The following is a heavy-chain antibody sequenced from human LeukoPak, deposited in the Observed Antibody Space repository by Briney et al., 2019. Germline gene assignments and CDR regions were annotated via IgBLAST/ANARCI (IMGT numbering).Heavy chain of an antibody. CDR3: AKDPRTIFHGPGWFDP. CDR2: ISGSGGST. Sequence: GGSLRLSCAASGFNFSGSAMHWVRQAPGKGLEWVSAISGSGGSTYYADSVKGRFTISRDNSKNTLYLQMNSLRAEDTAVYYCAKDPRTIFHGPGWFDPWGQGTLVTVSS. J-gene: IGHJ5*02. CDR1: GFNFSGSA. V-gene: IGHV3-23*01. D-gene: IGHD3-3*01.